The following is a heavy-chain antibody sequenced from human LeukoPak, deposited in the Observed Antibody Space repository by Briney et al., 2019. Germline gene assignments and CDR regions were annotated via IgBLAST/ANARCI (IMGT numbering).Heavy chain of an antibody. CDR2: INPNSGRT. D-gene: IGHD2-21*02. CDR3: ARGVTARGFYYYMDI. V-gene: IGHV1-2*02. CDR1: GYTFTGYY. J-gene: IGHJ6*03. Sequence: ASVKVSCKASGYTFTGYYMHWVRQAPGQGLEWMGWINPNSGRTNYAQKFQGRVTMTRDTSISTAYMELSRLRSDDTAVYSCARGVTARGFYYYMDIWGRGTTVTISS.